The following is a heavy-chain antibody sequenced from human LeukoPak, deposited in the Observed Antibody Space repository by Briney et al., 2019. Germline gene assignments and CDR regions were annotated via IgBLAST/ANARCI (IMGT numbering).Heavy chain of an antibody. D-gene: IGHD2-15*01. CDR2: ISWNSGSI. CDR1: GFTFDDYA. J-gene: IGHJ4*02. V-gene: IGHV3-9*01. Sequence: PGGSLRLSCAASGFTFDDYAMHWVRQAPGKGLEWVSGISWNSGSIGYADSVKGRFTISRDNAKNSLYLQMNSLRSEDTAVYYCASLRGGGSCYGYWGQGTLVTVSS. CDR3: ASLRGGGSCYGY.